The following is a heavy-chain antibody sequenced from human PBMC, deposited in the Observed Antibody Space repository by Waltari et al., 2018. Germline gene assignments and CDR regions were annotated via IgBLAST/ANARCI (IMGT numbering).Heavy chain of an antibody. CDR3: ARESVVTSWYFDL. CDR2: INPNSGGT. Sequence: QVQLVQSGAEVKKPGASVKVSCKASGYTFTGYYMHWVRQAPGQGLEWMGLINPNSGGTNYAQKFQGRVTMNRDTSIRTAYMERSVLRSDDTAVYYCARESVVTSWYFDLWGRGTLVTVSS. V-gene: IGHV1-2*06. D-gene: IGHD2-21*02. J-gene: IGHJ2*01. CDR1: GYTFTGYY.